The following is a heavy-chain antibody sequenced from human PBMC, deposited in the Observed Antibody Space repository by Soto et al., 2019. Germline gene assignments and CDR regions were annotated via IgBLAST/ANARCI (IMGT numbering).Heavy chain of an antibody. CDR1: GHTFTETD. CDR3: VGAPLDYYSADYFDN. D-gene: IGHD2-21*01. CDR2: MNPNSGNT. V-gene: IGHV1-8*01. J-gene: IGHJ4*02. Sequence: ASVKVCSKXSGHTFTETDINWVRQATGQGLEWIGWMNPNSGNTGYALKFQGRVTLTWDISIPTAYMELSSLRSEDTAVYFFVGAPLDYYSADYFDNWGQGTRGTVSS.